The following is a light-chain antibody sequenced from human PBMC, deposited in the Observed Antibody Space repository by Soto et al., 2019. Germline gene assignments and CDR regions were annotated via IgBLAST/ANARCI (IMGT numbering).Light chain of an antibody. CDR2: EVS. Sequence: QSAPTQPPSASGSPGQSVTISCTGTSSDVGANDYVSWYQQHPGKAPKLMIYEVSKRPSGVPDRFSGSKSGNTASLTVSGLQAEDEADYYCISHASNDNVFGTGTKLTVL. CDR1: SSDVGANDY. V-gene: IGLV2-8*01. CDR3: ISHASNDNV. J-gene: IGLJ1*01.